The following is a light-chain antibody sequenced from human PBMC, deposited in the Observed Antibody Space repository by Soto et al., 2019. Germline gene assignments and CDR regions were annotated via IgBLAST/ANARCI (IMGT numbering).Light chain of an antibody. CDR1: QGIGND. J-gene: IGKJ4*01. CDR2: AAA. V-gene: IGKV1-6*02. CDR3: LQDRNSPLT. Sequence: AIQLAQSPSTLSVSLGDRVTITCRASQGIGNDECWFQQKPAKAPKLLIYAAATIQSGVTSRFGGSRSSTYFTLTIRLVQPEDFANYCWLQDRNSPLTFGGGTKVEIK.